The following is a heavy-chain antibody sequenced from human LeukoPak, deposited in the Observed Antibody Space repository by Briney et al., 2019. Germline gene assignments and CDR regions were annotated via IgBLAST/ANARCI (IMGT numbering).Heavy chain of an antibody. CDR3: ARSWGGNYYYYGMDV. V-gene: IGHV3-53*01. CDR1: GFSFSSYA. CDR2: IYSGGST. Sequence: GGSLRLSCAASGFSFSSYAMHWVRQAPGKGLEWVSVIYSGGSTYYADSVKGRFAISRDNSKNTLYLQMNSLRAEDTAVYYCARSWGGNYYYYGMDVWGQGTTVTVSS. J-gene: IGHJ6*02. D-gene: IGHD3-10*01.